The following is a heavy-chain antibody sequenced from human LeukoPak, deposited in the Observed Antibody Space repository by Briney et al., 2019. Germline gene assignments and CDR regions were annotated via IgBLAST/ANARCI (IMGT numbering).Heavy chain of an antibody. J-gene: IGHJ4*02. CDR2: ISSSSSYI. CDR3: AKDYGSGSYYGLDY. D-gene: IGHD3-10*01. CDR1: GFTFSSYT. Sequence: GGSLRLSCAASGFTFSSYTMNWVRQAPGKGLEWVSSISSSSSYIYYAESVKGRFTMSRDNAKNSLYLQMNSLRAEDTAVYYCAKDYGSGSYYGLDYWGQGTLVTVSS. V-gene: IGHV3-21*01.